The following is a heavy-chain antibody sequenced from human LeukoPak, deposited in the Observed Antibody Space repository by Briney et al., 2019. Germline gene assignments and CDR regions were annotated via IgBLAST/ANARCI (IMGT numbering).Heavy chain of an antibody. D-gene: IGHD6-13*01. Sequence: GESLKISCKGSGYSFISFWIGWVRQMPGKGLEWMGIIYPGDSHTTYSPSFQGQVTISADKSISTAYLQWSSLKASDTAMYYCARSIAAAGLTDYWGQGTLVTVSS. CDR3: ARSIAAAGLTDY. CDR2: IYPGDSHT. V-gene: IGHV5-51*01. CDR1: GYSFISFW. J-gene: IGHJ4*02.